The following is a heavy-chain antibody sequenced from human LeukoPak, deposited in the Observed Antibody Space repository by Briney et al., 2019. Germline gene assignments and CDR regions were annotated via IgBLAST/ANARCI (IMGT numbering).Heavy chain of an antibody. V-gene: IGHV3-23*01. J-gene: IGHJ6*04. D-gene: IGHD3-10*02. CDR1: GFTFSSYA. CDR3: AELGITMIGGV. CDR2: ISGSGDTP. Sequence: GGYLRLSCAASGFTFSSYAMSWVRQAPGKGLEWVSGISGSGDTPYYADSVKGRFTISRDNAKNSLYLQMNSLRAEDTAVYYCAELGITMIGGVWGKGTTVTISS.